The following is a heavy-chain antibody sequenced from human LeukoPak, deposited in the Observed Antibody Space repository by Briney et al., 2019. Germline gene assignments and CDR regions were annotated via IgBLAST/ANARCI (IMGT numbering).Heavy chain of an antibody. CDR1: GFTFSSYA. CDR3: ASPSGSYSDRAFDI. V-gene: IGHV3-30-3*01. Sequence: PGGSLRLSCAASGFTFSSYAMSWVRQAPGKGLEWVAVISYDGSNKYYADSVKGRFTISRDNSKNTLYLQMNSLRAEDTAVYYCASPSGSYSDRAFDIWGQGTMVTVSS. J-gene: IGHJ3*02. D-gene: IGHD1-26*01. CDR2: ISYDGSNK.